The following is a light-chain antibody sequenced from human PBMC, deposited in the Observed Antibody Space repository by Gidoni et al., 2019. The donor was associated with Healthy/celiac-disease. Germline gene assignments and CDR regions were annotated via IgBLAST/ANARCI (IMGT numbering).Light chain of an antibody. J-gene: IGLJ2*01. CDR2: RDS. V-gene: IGLV3-9*01. Sequence: SYELTQHLSVSVALGQTARITCGGNNIGSKNVHWYQQKPGQAPVLVIYRDSNRPSGIPERFSGSNSGNTATLTISRAQAGDEADYYCQVWDSSTVVFGGGTKLTVL. CDR3: QVWDSSTVV. CDR1: NIGSKN.